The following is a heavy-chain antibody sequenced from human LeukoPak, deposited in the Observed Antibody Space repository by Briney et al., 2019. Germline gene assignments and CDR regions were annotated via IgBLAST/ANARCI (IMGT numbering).Heavy chain of an antibody. CDR3: AKGPKPGAITMVRGVRSYYYYMDV. Sequence: GGSLRLSCAASGFTFSSFGMHWVRQAPGKGPEWVAFIRYDGSHKSYADSVKGRFTISRDNYKNTLYLQMNSLRAEDTAVYYCAKGPKPGAITMVRGVRSYYYYMDVWGKGTTVTISS. CDR1: GFTFSSFG. CDR2: IRYDGSHK. D-gene: IGHD3-10*01. V-gene: IGHV3-30*02. J-gene: IGHJ6*03.